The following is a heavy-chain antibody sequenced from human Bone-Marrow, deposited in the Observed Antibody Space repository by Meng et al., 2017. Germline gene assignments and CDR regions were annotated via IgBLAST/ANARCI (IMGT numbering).Heavy chain of an antibody. CDR1: GGSISSYY. J-gene: IGHJ4*02. CDR2: IYYSGST. CDR3: ARFGGHYYDSSGYYKHY. V-gene: IGHV4-59*01. Sequence: RQESGPGLVKPSETLSLTCTVSGGSISSYYWSWIRQPPGKGLEWIGYIYYSGSTNYNPSLKSRVTISVDTSKNQFSLKLSSVTAADTAVYYCARFGGHYYDSSGYYKHYWGQGTLVTVSS. D-gene: IGHD3-22*01.